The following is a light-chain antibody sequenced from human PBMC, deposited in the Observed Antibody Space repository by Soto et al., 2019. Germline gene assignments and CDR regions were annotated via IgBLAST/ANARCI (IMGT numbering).Light chain of an antibody. CDR3: QQRSNWPKFT. CDR1: QIVSSS. Sequence: EVVLTQSPATRSLSPVERATLSFRASQIVSSSLAWYQQKPGQAPRLLIYDASNRATGIPARFSGSGSGTDFTLTISSLEPEDFAVYYCQQRSNWPKFTFGPGTKVDIK. CDR2: DAS. V-gene: IGKV3-11*01. J-gene: IGKJ3*01.